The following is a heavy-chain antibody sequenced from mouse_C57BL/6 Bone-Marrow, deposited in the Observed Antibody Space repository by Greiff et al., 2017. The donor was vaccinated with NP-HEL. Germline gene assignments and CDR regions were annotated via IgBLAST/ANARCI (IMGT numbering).Heavy chain of an antibody. V-gene: IGHV5-17*01. J-gene: IGHJ1*03. D-gene: IGHD1-1*01. CDR1: GFTFSDYG. CDR2: ISSGSSAI. Sequence: DVKLVESGGGLVKPGGSLKLSCAASGFTFSDYGMHWVRQAPEKGLEWVAYISSGSSAINYADTFKGRFTISRDNATNTLFLQLSSLRCEDTTMYYCARIDTTVVASGWNFDVWGTGTTVTVSS. CDR3: ARIDTTVVASGWNFDV.